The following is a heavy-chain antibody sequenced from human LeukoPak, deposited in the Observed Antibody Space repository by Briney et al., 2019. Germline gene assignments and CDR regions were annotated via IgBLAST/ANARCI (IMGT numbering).Heavy chain of an antibody. CDR2: ISFDGGKK. J-gene: IGHJ4*02. CDR3: ARDRAWDYLDS. V-gene: IGHV3-30*03. CDR1: DFTLSSHG. Sequence: GGSLRLSCVVSDFTLSSHGMHWVRQAPGKGLEWVAVISFDGGKKSYADSVKGRFTISRDNSKNTLYLQMDSLRVEDTAIYYCARDRAWDYLDSWDQGPLVTVSS. D-gene: IGHD1-26*01.